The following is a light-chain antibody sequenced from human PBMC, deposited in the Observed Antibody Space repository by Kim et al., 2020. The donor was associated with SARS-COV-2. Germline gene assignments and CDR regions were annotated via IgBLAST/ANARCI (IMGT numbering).Light chain of an antibody. J-gene: IGKJ4*01. V-gene: IGKV1-9*01. CDR3: QQLSTYPLT. CDR1: QGIGGS. CDR2: AAS. Sequence: DIQLTQSPTFLSASVGDRVTITCRASQGIGGSLAWYQQKPGKAPKLLIYAASTLQTGVPSRFSGSGSGTDFTLTISNLQPEDFATYCCQQLSTYPLTFGGGTEVEIK.